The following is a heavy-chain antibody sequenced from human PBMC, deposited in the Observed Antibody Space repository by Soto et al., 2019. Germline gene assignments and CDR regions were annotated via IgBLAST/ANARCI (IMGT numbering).Heavy chain of an antibody. CDR2: IYYSGST. D-gene: IGHD6-13*01. CDR1: GGSISSYY. V-gene: IGHV4-59*01. CDR3: ARAVGSSWARYNWFDP. Sequence: PSETLSLTCTVSGGSISSYYWSWIRQPPGKGPEWIGYIYYSGSTNYNPSLKSRVTISVDTSKNQFSLKLSSVTAADTAVYYCARAVGSSWARYNWFDPWGQGTLVTVS. J-gene: IGHJ5*02.